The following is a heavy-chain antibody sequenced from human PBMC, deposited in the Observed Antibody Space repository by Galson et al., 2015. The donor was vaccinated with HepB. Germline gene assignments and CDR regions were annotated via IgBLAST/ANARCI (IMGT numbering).Heavy chain of an antibody. CDR1: GFTFTSYW. Sequence: SLRLSCAGSGFTFTSYWMNWVRQAPGKGLEWAANIKQDGSEKYYVDSVKGRFTISRDNAKNSLYLQMNSLRAEDTAVYYCARMWLAPTSYYYYYGLDVWGQGTTVTVSS. CDR3: ARMWLAPTSYYYYYGLDV. CDR2: IKQDGSEK. V-gene: IGHV3-7*01. D-gene: IGHD6-19*01. J-gene: IGHJ6*02.